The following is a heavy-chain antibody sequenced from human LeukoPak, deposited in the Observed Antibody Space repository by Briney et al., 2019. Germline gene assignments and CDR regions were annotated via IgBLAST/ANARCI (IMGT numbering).Heavy chain of an antibody. CDR3: ARVAVISYYYYYMDV. CDR2: IIPIFGTA. CDR1: GDTFSSYA. V-gene: IGHV1-69*06. Sequence: GASVKVSCKASGDTFSSYAISWVRQAPGQGLEWMGGIIPIFGTANYAQKFQGRVTITADKSTSTAYMELSSLRSEDTAVYYCARVAVISYYYYYMDVWGKGTTVTVSS. J-gene: IGHJ6*03. D-gene: IGHD3-22*01.